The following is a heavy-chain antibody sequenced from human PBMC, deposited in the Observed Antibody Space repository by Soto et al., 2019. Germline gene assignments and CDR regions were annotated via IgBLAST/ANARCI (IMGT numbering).Heavy chain of an antibody. CDR3: ASRGGPGFDY. CDR1: GGSLSSYY. J-gene: IGHJ4*02. V-gene: IGHV4-59*08. D-gene: IGHD3-10*01. Sequence: PSETLSLTCTVSGGSLSSYYWSWIRQPPGKGLEWIGYIYYSGSTNYNPSLKSRVTISVDTSKDQFSLKLSSVTAADTAVYYCASRGGPGFDYGGQGTLVPVS. CDR2: IYYSGST.